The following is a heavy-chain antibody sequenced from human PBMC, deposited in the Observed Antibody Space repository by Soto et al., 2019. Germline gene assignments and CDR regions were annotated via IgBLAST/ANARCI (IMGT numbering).Heavy chain of an antibody. V-gene: IGHV5-51*01. CDR2: IYPGDSDT. Sequence: GESLKISCEGSGYMFYGYWIGWVRQMPGKGLGWMGIIYPGDSDTRYSPSFQGQVTISADKSISTAYLQWSSLKASDTAMYYCARQGYYGDFYYFDYWGQGTLVTVSS. J-gene: IGHJ4*02. D-gene: IGHD4-17*01. CDR1: GYMFYGYW. CDR3: ARQGYYGDFYYFDY.